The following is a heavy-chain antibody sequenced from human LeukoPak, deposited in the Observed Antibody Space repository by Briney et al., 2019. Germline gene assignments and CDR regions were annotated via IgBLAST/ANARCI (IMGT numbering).Heavy chain of an antibody. CDR2: IYYSGST. J-gene: IGHJ3*02. CDR1: GYSISSGYH. V-gene: IGHV4-38-2*02. CDR3: ARTGGSYRDDAFDI. Sequence: SETLSLTCTVSGYSISSGYHWGWIRQPPGKGLEGIGSIYYSGSTYYHPSLKSRVTISVDTSKNQFSLKLSAVTAADTAVYYCARTGGSYRDDAFDIWGQGTMVTVSS. D-gene: IGHD1-26*01.